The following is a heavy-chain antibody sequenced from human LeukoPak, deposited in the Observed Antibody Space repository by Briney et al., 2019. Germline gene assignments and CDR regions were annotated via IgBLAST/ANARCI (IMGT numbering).Heavy chain of an antibody. CDR2: ISSSGTTI. V-gene: IGHV3-11*01. J-gene: IGHJ4*02. D-gene: IGHD3-10*01. Sequence: GGSLRLSCAASGFTFSDYYMSWIRQAPGKGLEYISHISSSGTTIYYADSVKGRFTISRDNAKSSVYLQMNSLRAEDTAVYYCARLRYGLYYFDYWGQGTLVTVSS. CDR3: ARLRYGLYYFDY. CDR1: GFTFSDYY.